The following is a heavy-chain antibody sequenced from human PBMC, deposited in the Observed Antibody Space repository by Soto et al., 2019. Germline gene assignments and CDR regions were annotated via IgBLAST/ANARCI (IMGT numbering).Heavy chain of an antibody. J-gene: IGHJ6*02. D-gene: IGHD6-6*01. V-gene: IGHV3-9*01. CDR2: INWKSDI. Sequence: AGGSLRLSCAVSGFTFDDNAMHWVRQAPEKGLEWVSGINWKSDIGYADSVKGRFTISRDNAENSLYLQMNSLRAEDTALYYCAKGDEYSSSSFNLGPNEYGMDVWGQGTTVTVSS. CDR1: GFTFDDNA. CDR3: AKGDEYSSSSFNLGPNEYGMDV.